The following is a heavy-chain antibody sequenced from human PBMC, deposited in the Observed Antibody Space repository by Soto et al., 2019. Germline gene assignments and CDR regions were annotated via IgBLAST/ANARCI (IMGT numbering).Heavy chain of an antibody. Sequence: QVQLVQSGAEVKKPGASVKVSCKASGYSFTDYHIHWVRQAPGQGLEWLGRINPKSGGTSTAQKVQGWVTMTTDTSISTASMELTRLTYDDTAIYYCARGDSTDCSNGVCSFFYNHDMDVWGQGTTVTVSS. V-gene: IGHV1-2*04. CDR2: INPKSGGT. CDR3: ARGDSTDCSNGVCSFFYNHDMDV. CDR1: GYSFTDYH. D-gene: IGHD2-8*01. J-gene: IGHJ6*02.